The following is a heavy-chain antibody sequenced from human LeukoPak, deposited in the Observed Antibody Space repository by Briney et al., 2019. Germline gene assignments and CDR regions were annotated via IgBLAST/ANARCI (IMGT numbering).Heavy chain of an antibody. D-gene: IGHD3-10*01. Sequence: PSETLSLTCAVYGGSFSGYYWSWIRQPPGKGLEWIGEINHSGSTNYNPSLKSRVTISVDTSKNRFSLKLSSVTAADTAVYYCARERLSFTYYYGSGSYYTGSNWFDPWGQGTLATVSS. CDR2: INHSGST. V-gene: IGHV4-34*01. J-gene: IGHJ5*02. CDR1: GGSFSGYY. CDR3: ARERLSFTYYYGSGSYYTGSNWFDP.